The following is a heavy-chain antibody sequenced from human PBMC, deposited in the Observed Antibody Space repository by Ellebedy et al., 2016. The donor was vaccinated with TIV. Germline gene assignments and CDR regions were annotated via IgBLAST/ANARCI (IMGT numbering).Heavy chain of an antibody. CDR1: GFTFSSKG. Sequence: GGSLRLXXAASGFTFSSKGMHWVRQAPGKGLEWVAGISYDGSNKYYADSVKGRLTISRDNSKNTLYLQMNSLRAEDTAVYYCAKDSGYCSGGSCYSFDYWGQGTLVTVSS. J-gene: IGHJ4*02. CDR2: ISYDGSNK. D-gene: IGHD2-15*01. V-gene: IGHV3-30*18. CDR3: AKDSGYCSGGSCYSFDY.